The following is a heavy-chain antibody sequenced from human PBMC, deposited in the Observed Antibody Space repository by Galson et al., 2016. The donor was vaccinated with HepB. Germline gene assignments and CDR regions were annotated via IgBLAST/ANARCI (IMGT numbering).Heavy chain of an antibody. J-gene: IGHJ3*02. V-gene: IGHV1-3*01. CDR1: GYSFSYYA. Sequence: SVKVSCKASGYSFSYYAMHWVRQAPGQRLEWMGWINAGNGDTKYPQKFQGRVTITRDTSASTAYMELSSLSFEDTAVYYCAKGGAWGVSPGDAFDIWGRGTMVTVSS. D-gene: IGHD3-10*01. CDR3: AKGGAWGVSPGDAFDI. CDR2: INAGNGDT.